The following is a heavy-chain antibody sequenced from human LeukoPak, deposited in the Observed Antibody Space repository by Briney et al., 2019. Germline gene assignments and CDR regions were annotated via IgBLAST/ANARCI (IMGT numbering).Heavy chain of an antibody. CDR1: GFTFSSYG. CDR2: IWYDGSNK. D-gene: IGHD7-27*01. CDR3: ARDSGEVWYFDY. J-gene: IGHJ4*02. V-gene: IGHV3-33*01. Sequence: PGGSLRLSCAASGFTFSSYGMHWVRQAPGKGLEWVAVIWYDGSNKYYADSVKGRFTISRDNSKNTLYLQMNSLRAEDTAVYYCARDSGEVWYFDYWGQGTLVTVSS.